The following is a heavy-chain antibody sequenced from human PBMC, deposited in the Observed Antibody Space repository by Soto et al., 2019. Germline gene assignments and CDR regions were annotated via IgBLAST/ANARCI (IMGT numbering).Heavy chain of an antibody. D-gene: IGHD3-10*01. CDR2: IKTDGSSP. CDR3: ARDRIAGSGSCDN. Sequence: PGGSLRLSCVASGFTFNNYWMHWVRQVPGKGLVWVSRIKTDGSSPNYADSVEGRFTISSDNAKNTLYLQMNSLRAEDTAVYYCARDRIAGSGSCDNWGHGTLVTVS. J-gene: IGHJ4*01. CDR1: GFTFNNYW. V-gene: IGHV3-74*01.